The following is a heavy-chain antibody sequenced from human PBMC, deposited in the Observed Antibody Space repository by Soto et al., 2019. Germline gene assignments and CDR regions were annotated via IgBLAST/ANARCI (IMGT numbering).Heavy chain of an antibody. CDR2: IYYSGST. V-gene: IGHV4-39*01. CDR3: AKNSYCSGGSCYWGYYYGMDV. J-gene: IGHJ6*02. D-gene: IGHD2-15*01. Sequence: SETLSLTCTVSGGSISSSIYYWGWIRQPPGKGLEWIGSIYYSGSTYYNPSLKSRVTISVDTSKNQFSLKLSSVTAADTAVYYCAKNSYCSGGSCYWGYYYGMDVWGQGTTVT. CDR1: GGSISSSIYY.